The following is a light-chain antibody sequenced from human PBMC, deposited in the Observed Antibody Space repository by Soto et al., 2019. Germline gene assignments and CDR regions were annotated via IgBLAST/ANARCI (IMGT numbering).Light chain of an antibody. J-gene: IGKJ4*01. CDR2: GAS. Sequence: EVVMKQSPATLSVSPGERATLSCRASQSVSSHLAWYQQKPGQSPRLLIYGASTRATGVPARFSGSGSGTEFTITISSLQSDDFAVYSCQQYDKWSTFGGGTKVKIK. CDR1: QSVSSH. V-gene: IGKV3D-15*01. CDR3: QQYDKWST.